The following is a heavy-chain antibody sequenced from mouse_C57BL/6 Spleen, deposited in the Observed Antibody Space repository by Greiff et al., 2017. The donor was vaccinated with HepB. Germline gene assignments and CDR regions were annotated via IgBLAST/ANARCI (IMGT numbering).Heavy chain of an antibody. Sequence: VQLQQSGAELVKPGASVKLSCKASGYTFTSYWMHWVKQRPGQGLEWIGMIHPNSGSTNYNEKFKSKATLTVDKSSSTAYMQLSSLTSEDSAVYYCARLVTDAMDYWGQRTSVTVSS. V-gene: IGHV1-64*01. D-gene: IGHD2-2*01. J-gene: IGHJ4*01. CDR2: IHPNSGST. CDR1: GYTFTSYW. CDR3: ARLVTDAMDY.